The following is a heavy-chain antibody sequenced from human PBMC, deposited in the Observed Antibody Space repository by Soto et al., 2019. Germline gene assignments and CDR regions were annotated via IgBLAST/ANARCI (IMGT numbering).Heavy chain of an antibody. Sequence: PSETLSLTCVVYGGSFSGYYWSWIRQPPGKGLEWIGEINHRGITNYSPSLKSRVTISVDTSRNQFSLNLSSVTAADTAVYYCARGRIAVAPRNWSHPWGQGSRVTVSS. CDR1: GGSFSGYY. V-gene: IGHV4-34*01. J-gene: IGHJ5*02. CDR2: INHRGIT. D-gene: IGHD6-19*01. CDR3: ARGRIAVAPRNWSHP.